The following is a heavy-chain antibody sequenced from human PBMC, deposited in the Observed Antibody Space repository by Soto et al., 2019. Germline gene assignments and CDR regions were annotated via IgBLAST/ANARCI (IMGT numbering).Heavy chain of an antibody. J-gene: IGHJ6*02. Sequence: GGSLRLSCAASGFTFSSYGMHWVRQAPGKGLEWVAVIWYDGSNKYYADSVKGRFTISRDNSKNTLYLQMNSLRAEDTAVYYCARARRRITISLGYYGMDVWGQGTTVTVSS. CDR3: ARARRRITISLGYYGMDV. D-gene: IGHD3-9*01. CDR1: GFTFSSYG. CDR2: IWYDGSNK. V-gene: IGHV3-33*01.